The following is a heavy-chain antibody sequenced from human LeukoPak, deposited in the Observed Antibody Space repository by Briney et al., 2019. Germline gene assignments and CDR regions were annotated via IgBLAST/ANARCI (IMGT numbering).Heavy chain of an antibody. J-gene: IGHJ3*02. CDR2: ISGSGGST. Sequence: GGSLRLSCAASGFTFSSYAMSWVRQAPGKGLEWVSAISGSGGSTYYADSVKGRFTISRDNSKNTPYLQMNSLRAEDTAVYYCAKQLSMITFGGVRRIDAFDIWGQGTMVTVSS. D-gene: IGHD3-16*01. CDR1: GFTFSSYA. V-gene: IGHV3-23*01. CDR3: AKQLSMITFGGVRRIDAFDI.